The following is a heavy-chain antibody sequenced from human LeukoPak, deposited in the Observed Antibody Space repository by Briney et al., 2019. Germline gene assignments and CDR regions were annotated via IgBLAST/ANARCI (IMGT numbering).Heavy chain of an antibody. CDR3: ARGGWIDAFDI. J-gene: IGHJ3*02. V-gene: IGHV3-21*01. CDR1: GFTFSSYS. D-gene: IGHD6-19*01. Sequence: GGSLRLSCAASGFTFSSYSMNWVRQAPGKGLEWVSSISSSSSYIYYADPVKGRFTISRDNAKNSLYLQMNSLRAEDTAVYYCARGGWIDAFDIWGQGTMVTVSS. CDR2: ISSSSSYI.